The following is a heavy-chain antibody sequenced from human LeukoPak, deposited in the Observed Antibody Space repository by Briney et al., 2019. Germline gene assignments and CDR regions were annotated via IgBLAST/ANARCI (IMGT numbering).Heavy chain of an antibody. CDR1: GFTFSSYA. CDR2: ISSNGGST. Sequence: GGSLRLSCAASGFTFSSYAMHWVRQAPGKGLEYVSAISSNGGSTYYANSVKGRFTISRDNSKNTLYLQMNSLRAEDTAVYYCAKGSREAGWLRTLDYWGQGTLVTVSS. V-gene: IGHV3-64*01. D-gene: IGHD5-12*01. CDR3: AKGSREAGWLRTLDY. J-gene: IGHJ4*02.